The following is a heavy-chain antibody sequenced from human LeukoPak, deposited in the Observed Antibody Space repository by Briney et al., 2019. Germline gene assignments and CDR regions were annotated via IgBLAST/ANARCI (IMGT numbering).Heavy chain of an antibody. J-gene: IGHJ6*03. CDR2: IKQDGSEK. V-gene: IGHV3-7*03. CDR3: AKTSRRIQLWPSGPTDYYYMDV. CDR1: GFTFSSYW. D-gene: IGHD5-18*01. Sequence: GGSLRLSCAASGFTFSSYWMSWVRQAPGKGLEWVANIKQDGSEKYYVDSVKGRFTISRDNAKNSLYLQMNSLRAEDTAVYYCAKTSRRIQLWPSGPTDYYYMDVWGKGTTVTVSS.